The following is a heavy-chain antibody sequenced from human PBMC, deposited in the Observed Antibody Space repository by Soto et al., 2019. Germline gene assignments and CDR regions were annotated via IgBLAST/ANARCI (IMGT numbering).Heavy chain of an antibody. CDR3: ARGDYLYYFDY. J-gene: IGHJ4*02. D-gene: IGHD4-17*01. Sequence: SETLSLTCAVYDGPFIAYYWSWIRQPPGKGLEWIGEINHSGTANYNPSLMSRVSMSRDMSRKQFSLKLTSVTAADTAVYYCARGDYLYYFDYWGQGTLVTVSS. V-gene: IGHV4-34*01. CDR1: DGPFIAYY. CDR2: INHSGTA.